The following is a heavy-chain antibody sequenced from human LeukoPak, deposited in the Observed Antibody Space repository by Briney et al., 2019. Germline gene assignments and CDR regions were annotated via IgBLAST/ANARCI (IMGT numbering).Heavy chain of an antibody. CDR1: GYTFTGYY. CDR3: AQSSGYPSYYYYGVDV. V-gene: IGHV1-2*02. D-gene: IGHD3-22*01. Sequence: ASVKVSCKASGYTFTGYYMHWVRQAPGQGLEWMGWINPNSGGTNYAQKFQGRVTTTRDTSISTAYMELSRLRSDDTAVYYCAQSSGYPSYYYYGVDVWGQGTTVTVSS. CDR2: INPNSGGT. J-gene: IGHJ6*02.